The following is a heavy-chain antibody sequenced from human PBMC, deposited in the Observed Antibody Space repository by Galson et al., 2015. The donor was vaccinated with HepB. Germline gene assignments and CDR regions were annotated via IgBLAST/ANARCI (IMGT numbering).Heavy chain of an antibody. D-gene: IGHD3-3*01. J-gene: IGHJ6*01. CDR1: GFTFNTYS. Sequence: SLRLSCAASGFTFNTYSMNWVRQAPGKGLEWVSSISSSSSYIYYADSVKGRFTISRDNAKQSLYLQMNSLRAEDTAVYYCARGAYFGFWSGDPKSFYSGMDVWGQGTTVTVSS. CDR3: ARGAYFGFWSGDPKSFYSGMDV. CDR2: ISSSSSYI. V-gene: IGHV3-21*01.